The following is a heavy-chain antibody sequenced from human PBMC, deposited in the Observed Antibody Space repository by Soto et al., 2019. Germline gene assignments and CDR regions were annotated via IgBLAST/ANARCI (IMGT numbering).Heavy chain of an antibody. Sequence: SETLSLTCAVYGGSFSGYYWSWIRQPPGKGLEWIGYIFHTGTTSYNPSLKSRVTLSVDTSQSQFSLKLNSVTAADTAVYYCTTEAYDNSGSLAFDIWGPGTLVTVSS. J-gene: IGHJ3*02. CDR2: IFHTGTT. CDR1: GGSFSGYY. CDR3: TTEAYDNSGSLAFDI. V-gene: IGHV4-59*08. D-gene: IGHD3-22*01.